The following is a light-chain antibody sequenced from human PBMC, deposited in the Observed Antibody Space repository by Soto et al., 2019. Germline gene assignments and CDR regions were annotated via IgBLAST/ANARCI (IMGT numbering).Light chain of an antibody. J-gene: IGKJ4*01. Sequence: EIVLTQSPGTLSLSPGERATLSCRASQSVAAKYLAWYQQKPGQAPRLLIHGASNRATGIPDRFSGSGSGTDFTLTIFGLEPEDFAVYYCHQDGTMFNFGGGTKVEIK. CDR3: HQDGTMFN. CDR1: QSVAAKY. CDR2: GAS. V-gene: IGKV3-20*01.